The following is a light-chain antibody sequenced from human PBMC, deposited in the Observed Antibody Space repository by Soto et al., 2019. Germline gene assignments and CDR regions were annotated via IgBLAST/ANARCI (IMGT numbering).Light chain of an antibody. V-gene: IGKV1-27*01. CDR2: AAS. CDR1: QGISNY. CDR3: QKYNSAPWT. Sequence: DIHMTQSPSSLSAPLGDSVPITCRASQGISNYVAWYQQTPGKVPKLLIYAASTLQSGVPSRFSGSGSGTDFTITISSLQAEDVATYYCQKYNSAPWTFGQGTKVDIK. J-gene: IGKJ1*01.